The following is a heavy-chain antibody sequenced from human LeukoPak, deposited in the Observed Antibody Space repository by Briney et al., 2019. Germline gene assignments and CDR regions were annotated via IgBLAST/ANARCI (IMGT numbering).Heavy chain of an antibody. Sequence: GGSLRPSCAASGFTFSSYSMNWVRQAPGKGLEWVSSISSSSSYIYYADSVKGRFTISRDNAKNSLYLQMNSLRAEDTAVYYCARVRIVGATRADYWGQGTLVTVSS. CDR2: ISSSSSYI. CDR1: GFTFSSYS. V-gene: IGHV3-21*01. D-gene: IGHD1-26*01. CDR3: ARVRIVGATRADY. J-gene: IGHJ4*02.